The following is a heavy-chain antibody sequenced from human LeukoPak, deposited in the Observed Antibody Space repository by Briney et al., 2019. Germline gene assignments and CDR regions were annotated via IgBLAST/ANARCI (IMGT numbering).Heavy chain of an antibody. CDR2: IYYSVST. CDR3: ARHGRGNYYYYGMDV. CDR1: GGSISSSSYY. V-gene: IGHV4-39*01. J-gene: IGHJ6*02. Sequence: SETLSLTCTVSGGSISSSSYYWGWIRQPPGKGLEWIGSIYYSVSTYYNPSLKSRVTISVDTSKNQFSLKLSSVTAADTAVYYCARHGRGNYYYYGMDVWGQGTTVTVSS.